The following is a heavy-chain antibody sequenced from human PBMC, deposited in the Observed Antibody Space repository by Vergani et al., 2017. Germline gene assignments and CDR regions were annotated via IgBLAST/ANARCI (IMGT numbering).Heavy chain of an antibody. CDR2: IWYGGSNK. Sequence: QVQLVESEGGVVQPGRSLTLSCVASGFTFSSYGMHWLRQSPGKGLEWVAVIWYGGSNKYYGDSVKGRFTISRDNSKNTLYLQMNSLRVEDTTVYYCAKWGKKKRLDSWGKGTLVTVSS. CDR1: GFTFSSYG. CDR3: AKWGKKKRLDS. V-gene: IGHV3-33*06. J-gene: IGHJ5*01. D-gene: IGHD1-26*01.